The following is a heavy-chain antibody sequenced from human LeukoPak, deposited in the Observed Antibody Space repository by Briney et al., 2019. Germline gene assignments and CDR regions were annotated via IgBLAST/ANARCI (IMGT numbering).Heavy chain of an antibody. J-gene: IGHJ6*03. Sequence: SETLSLTCAVYGGSFSGYYWSWIRQPPGKGLEWIGEINHSGSTNYNPSLKSRVTISVDTPKNQFSLKLSSVTAADTTVYYCARESGYYDSSGYSRYYYYMDVWGKGTTVTVSS. CDR2: INHSGST. D-gene: IGHD3-22*01. CDR1: GGSFSGYY. CDR3: ARESGYYDSSGYSRYYYYMDV. V-gene: IGHV4-34*01.